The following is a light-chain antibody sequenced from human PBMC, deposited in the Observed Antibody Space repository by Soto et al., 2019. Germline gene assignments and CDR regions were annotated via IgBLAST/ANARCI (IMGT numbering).Light chain of an antibody. CDR1: QSVSSD. V-gene: IGKV3-15*01. CDR2: SAS. J-gene: IGKJ1*01. Sequence: EIVMTQSPATLSVSPGEGATLSCRASQSVSSDVAWYQQKPGQAPTLLIFSASTRATGIPARFSGSGSGTEFTLTLSSLQSEDFAVYYCQQYTNWPRTFGQGTKVEVK. CDR3: QQYTNWPRT.